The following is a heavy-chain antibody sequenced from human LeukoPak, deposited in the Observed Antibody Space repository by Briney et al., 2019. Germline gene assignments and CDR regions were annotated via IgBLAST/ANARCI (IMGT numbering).Heavy chain of an antibody. CDR2: ISYDGINQ. CDR3: TLTTFGVVYYFDY. J-gene: IGHJ4*02. CDR1: GFTFSSYA. Sequence: GSLRLSCAASGFTFSSYAMHWVRQAPGKGLEWVALISYDGINQYYADSVKGRFIISRDNSKNTLYLQLNSLRLEDTAVYYCTLTTFGVVYYFDYWGQGTLVTVSS. D-gene: IGHD1/OR15-1a*01. V-gene: IGHV3-30*04.